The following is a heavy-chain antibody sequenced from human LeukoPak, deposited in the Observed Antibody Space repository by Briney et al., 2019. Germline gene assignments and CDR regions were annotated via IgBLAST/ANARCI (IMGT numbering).Heavy chain of an antibody. CDR2: INHSGST. D-gene: IGHD4-11*01. CDR3: ARVTREGYYYDMDV. Sequence: IWVREPPGKGLEWIGEINHSGSTNYNPSLKSRVTISVDTSKNQFSPKLSSVTAADTAVYYCARVTREGYYYDMDVWGKGTTVTVSS. V-gene: IGHV4-34*01. J-gene: IGHJ6*03.